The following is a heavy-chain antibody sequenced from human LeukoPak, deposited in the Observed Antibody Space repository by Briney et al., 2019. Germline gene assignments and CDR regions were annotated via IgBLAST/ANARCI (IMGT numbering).Heavy chain of an antibody. CDR3: AIQRRTYYYDSSGYYYGPLDY. CDR1: GGTFSSYA. Sequence: SVKVSCKASGGTFSSYAISWVRQAPGQGLEWMGGIIPIFGTANYAQKFQGRVTITADESTSTAYMELSSLRSEDTAVYYCAIQRRTYYYDSSGYYYGPLDYWGQGTLVTVSS. D-gene: IGHD3-22*01. J-gene: IGHJ4*02. CDR2: IIPIFGTA. V-gene: IGHV1-69*13.